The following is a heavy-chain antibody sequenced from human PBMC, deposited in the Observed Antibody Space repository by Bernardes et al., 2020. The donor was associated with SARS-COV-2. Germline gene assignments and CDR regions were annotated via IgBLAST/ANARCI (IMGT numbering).Heavy chain of an antibody. V-gene: IGHV4-39*01. CDR1: GDSMTSRGYY. D-gene: IGHD2-8*02. Sequence: SETLSLTCTVSGDSMTSRGYYWAWIRQAPGKELEWIGSVFNSGTTYYNPSLKSRVTISIDTSNSQFSLKLGSVTAADTAMYHCAGHEFHTGGIYDSWGQGTLVTVSS. J-gene: IGHJ4*02. CDR3: AGHEFHTGGIYDS. CDR2: VFNSGTT.